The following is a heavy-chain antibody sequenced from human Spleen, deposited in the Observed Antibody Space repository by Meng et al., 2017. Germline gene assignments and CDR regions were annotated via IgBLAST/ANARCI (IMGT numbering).Heavy chain of an antibody. Sequence: QVKLVQSGAEVKRPGSSVKVSCKASGGTFSRYTINWVRQAPGQGLEWMGINNPRDGDTSYSQKLRGRVTLTRDTSTSTAYMELSSLSSGDTAVYYCARERDATYYFHNWGQGTLVTVSS. D-gene: IGHD5-24*01. CDR1: GGTFSRYT. V-gene: IGHV1-46*04. CDR3: ARERDATYYFHN. J-gene: IGHJ4*02. CDR2: NNPRDGDT.